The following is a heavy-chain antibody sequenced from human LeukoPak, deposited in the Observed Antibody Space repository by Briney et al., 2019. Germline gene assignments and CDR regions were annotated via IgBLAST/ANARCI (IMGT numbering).Heavy chain of an antibody. CDR2: IYYSGST. CDR3: ARFGYGSGSYYNWFDP. V-gene: IGHV4-31*03. Sequence: SETLSLTCTVSGASISSGAYYWSWIRQHPGKGLEWIGYIYYSGSTQYNPSLKSRVTISVDTSKNQFSLKLSSVTAADTAVYYCARFGYGSGSYYNWFDPWGQGTLVTVSS. CDR1: GASISSGAYY. D-gene: IGHD3-10*01. J-gene: IGHJ5*02.